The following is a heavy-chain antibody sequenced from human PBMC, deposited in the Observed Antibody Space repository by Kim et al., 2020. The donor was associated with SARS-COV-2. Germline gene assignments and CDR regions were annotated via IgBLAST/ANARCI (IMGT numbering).Heavy chain of an antibody. J-gene: IGHJ4*02. CDR1: GFTFSDYY. V-gene: IGHV3-11*06. CDR3: ARVKPHTLPGLDY. CDR2: ISSSSSYT. Sequence: GGSLRLSCAASGFTFSDYYMSWIRQAPGKGLEWVSYISSSSSYTNYADSVKGRFTISRDNAKNSLYLQMNSLRAEDTAVYYCARVKPHTLPGLDYWGQGTLVTVSS.